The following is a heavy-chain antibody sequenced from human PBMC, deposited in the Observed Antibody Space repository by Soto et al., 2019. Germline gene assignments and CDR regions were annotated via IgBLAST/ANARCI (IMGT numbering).Heavy chain of an antibody. J-gene: IGHJ3*02. CDR2: ISSSSSTI. Sequence: GESLKISCAASGFTFSSYSMNWVRQAPGKGLEWVSYISSSSSTIYYADSVKGRFTISRDNAKNSLYLQMNSLRAEDTAVYYCASAWDSSGYYDDAFDIWGQGTMVTVSS. CDR3: ASAWDSSGYYDDAFDI. CDR1: GFTFSSYS. D-gene: IGHD3-22*01. V-gene: IGHV3-48*01.